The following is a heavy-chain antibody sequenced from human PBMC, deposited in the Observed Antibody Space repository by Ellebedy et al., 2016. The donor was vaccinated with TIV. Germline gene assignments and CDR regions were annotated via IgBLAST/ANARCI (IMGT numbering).Heavy chain of an antibody. V-gene: IGHV3-7*01. D-gene: IGHD6-6*01. CDR3: ARAIGAAEGY. CDR1: RFTLSTYW. Sequence: GESLKISCVASRFTLSTYWMSWVRQAPGKGLEWVANIKQDGSQKYFVESVKGRFTISRDNAKNSVYLQMDSLRVEDTAVYYCARAIGAAEGYWGQGSLVTVSS. J-gene: IGHJ4*02. CDR2: IKQDGSQK.